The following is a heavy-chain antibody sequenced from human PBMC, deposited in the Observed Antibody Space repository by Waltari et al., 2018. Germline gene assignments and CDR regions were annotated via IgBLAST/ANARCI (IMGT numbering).Heavy chain of an antibody. CDR3: ARVGVGYDYIWGSSIFDY. J-gene: IGHJ4*02. D-gene: IGHD3-16*01. Sequence: EVQLVESGGGLVQPGGSLRLSCAASGFTFSSYSMNWVRQAPGKGLEWVSYISSSSSTRYYADSVKGRFTISRDNAKNSLYLQMNSLRAEDTAVYYCARVGVGYDYIWGSSIFDYWGQGTLVTVSS. CDR1: GFTFSSYS. V-gene: IGHV3-48*01. CDR2: ISSSSSTR.